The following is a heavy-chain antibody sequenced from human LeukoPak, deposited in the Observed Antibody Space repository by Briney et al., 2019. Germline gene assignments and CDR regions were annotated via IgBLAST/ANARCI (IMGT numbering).Heavy chain of an antibody. CDR1: GGSIRSYY. Sequence: SETLSLTCTVSGGSIRSYYWSWIRQPPGKGLEWIAYIYYSGSTNYNPSLKSRVTISVDTSKNQFSLKLSSVTAADTAVYYCARDSGTTGEVKFDPWGQGTLVTVSS. CDR2: IYYSGST. CDR3: ARDSGTTGEVKFDP. D-gene: IGHD3-10*01. J-gene: IGHJ5*02. V-gene: IGHV4-59*12.